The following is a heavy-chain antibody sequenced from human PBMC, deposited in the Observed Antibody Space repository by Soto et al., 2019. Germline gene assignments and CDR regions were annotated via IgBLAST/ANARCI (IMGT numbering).Heavy chain of an antibody. D-gene: IGHD2-8*02. CDR1: GFTFSSYG. CDR2: ISYDGSNK. CDR3: AKEGSTGSPRRYFDL. V-gene: IGHV3-30*18. Sequence: PGGSLRLSCAASGFTFSSYGMHWVRQAPGKGLEWVAVISYDGSNKYYADSVKGRFTISRDNSKNTLYLQMNSLRAEDTAVYYCAKEGSTGSPRRYFDLWGRGTLVTVSS. J-gene: IGHJ2*01.